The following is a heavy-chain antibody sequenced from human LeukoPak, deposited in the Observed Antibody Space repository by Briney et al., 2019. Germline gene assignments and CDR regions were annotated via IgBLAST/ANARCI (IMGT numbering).Heavy chain of an antibody. J-gene: IGHJ6*03. CDR1: GFTFSSYW. V-gene: IGHV3-7*01. D-gene: IGHD3-16*02. CDR2: IKQDGSEK. Sequence: GGSLRLSCAASGFTFSSYWMSWVRQAPGKGLEWVANIKQDGSEKYYVDSVKGRFTISRDNAKKSLFLQMNSLRAEDTAVYYCAKDTIMITFGGVISTYFTNYYYYYMDVWGKGTTVTVSS. CDR3: AKDTIMITFGGVISTYFTNYYYYYMDV.